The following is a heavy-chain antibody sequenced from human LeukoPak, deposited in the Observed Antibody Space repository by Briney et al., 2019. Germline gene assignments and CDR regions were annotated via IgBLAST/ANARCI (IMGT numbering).Heavy chain of an antibody. D-gene: IGHD6-19*01. Sequence: SETLSLTCTVSGGSISSYYWSWIRQPPGKGLEWIGYIYYSGSTNYNPSLKSRVTISVDTSKNQLSLKLSSVTAADTAVYYCARVIAVAGYYYYGMDVWGQGTTVTVSS. CDR2: IYYSGST. J-gene: IGHJ6*02. CDR1: GGSISSYY. V-gene: IGHV4-59*01. CDR3: ARVIAVAGYYYYGMDV.